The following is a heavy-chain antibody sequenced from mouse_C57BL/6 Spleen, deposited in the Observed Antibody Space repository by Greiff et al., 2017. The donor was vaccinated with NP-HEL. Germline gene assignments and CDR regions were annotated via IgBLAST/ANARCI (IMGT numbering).Heavy chain of an antibody. CDR1: GYTFTSYG. Sequence: EVKLMESGAELVRPGSSVKMSCKTSGYTFTSYGINWVKQRPGQGLEWIGYIYIGNGYTEYNEKFKGKATLTSDTSSSTAYMQLSSLTSEDSAIYFCARGYYGSSPYYFDYWGQGTTLTVSS. V-gene: IGHV1-58*01. J-gene: IGHJ2*01. CDR2: IYIGNGYT. CDR3: ARGYYGSSPYYFDY. D-gene: IGHD1-1*01.